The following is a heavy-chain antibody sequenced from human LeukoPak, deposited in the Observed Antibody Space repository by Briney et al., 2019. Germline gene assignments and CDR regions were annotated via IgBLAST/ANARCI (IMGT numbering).Heavy chain of an antibody. D-gene: IGHD6-13*01. J-gene: IGHJ4*02. Sequence: GRSLRLSCAASGFTFDDYAMHWVRQAPGRGLEWVSSISWNSGSIGYADSVKGRFTISRDNAKDSLHLQMNSLRVEDMAFYYCAKDIAATGNLYFDYWGQGALVTVSS. V-gene: IGHV3-9*03. CDR3: AKDIAATGNLYFDY. CDR1: GFTFDDYA. CDR2: ISWNSGSI.